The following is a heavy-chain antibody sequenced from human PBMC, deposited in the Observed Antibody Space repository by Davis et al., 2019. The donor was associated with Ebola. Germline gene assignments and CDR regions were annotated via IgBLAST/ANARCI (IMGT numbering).Heavy chain of an antibody. CDR1: GFTFNDYA. Sequence: PGGSLRLSCSASGFTFNDYAMHWVRQAPGRGLDFVSGINDYRTRTHYADSVRGRFTISRDDSKNAVYLQMTSLRAEDTALYYCVKDRRGSYAFDIWGQGTMVTVSS. V-gene: IGHV3-64D*06. CDR3: VKDRRGSYAFDI. D-gene: IGHD1-26*01. CDR2: INDYRTRT. J-gene: IGHJ3*02.